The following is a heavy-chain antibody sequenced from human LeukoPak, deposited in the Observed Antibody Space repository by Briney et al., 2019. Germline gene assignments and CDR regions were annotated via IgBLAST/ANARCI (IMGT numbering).Heavy chain of an antibody. V-gene: IGHV4-39*01. D-gene: IGHD3-22*01. Sequence: SETLSLTCSVSGGSISSSSYYWGWIRQPPGKGLEWVGSIYYSGSIYYSLSLKSRVTISVDMSKNQFSLKLSSVTAADTAVYYCARSPAIYDGSGSDAFDIWGQGTMVTVSS. CDR1: GGSISSSSYY. CDR2: IYYSGSI. CDR3: ARSPAIYDGSGSDAFDI. J-gene: IGHJ3*02.